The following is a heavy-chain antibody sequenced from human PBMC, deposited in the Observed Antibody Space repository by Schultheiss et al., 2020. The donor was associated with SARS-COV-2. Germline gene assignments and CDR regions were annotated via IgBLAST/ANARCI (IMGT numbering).Heavy chain of an antibody. CDR3: AKDKVGATNNWFDP. Sequence: SETLSLTCAVYGGSFSGYYWSWIRQPPGKGLEWIGRIYTSGSTNYNPSLKSRVTMSVDTSKNQFSLKLSSVTAADTAVYYCAKDKVGATNNWFDPWGQGTLVTVSS. D-gene: IGHD1-26*01. CDR1: GGSFSGYY. J-gene: IGHJ5*02. CDR2: IYTSGST. V-gene: IGHV4-59*10.